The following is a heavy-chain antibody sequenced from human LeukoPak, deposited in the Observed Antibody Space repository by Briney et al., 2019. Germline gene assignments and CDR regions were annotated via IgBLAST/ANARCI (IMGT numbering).Heavy chain of an antibody. CDR2: IYYSGST. Sequence: SETLSLTCTVSGGSISSYYWSWIRQPPGKGLEWIGYIYYSGSTNYNPSLKSRVTISVDTSKNQFSLKLSSVTAADTAVYYCARESGDRGAFDIWGQGTMVTVSS. CDR1: GGSISSYY. CDR3: ARESGDRGAFDI. D-gene: IGHD3-10*01. J-gene: IGHJ3*02. V-gene: IGHV4-59*12.